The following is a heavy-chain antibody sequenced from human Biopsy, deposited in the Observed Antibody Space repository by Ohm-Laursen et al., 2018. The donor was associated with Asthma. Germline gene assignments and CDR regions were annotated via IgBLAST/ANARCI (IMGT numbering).Heavy chain of an antibody. V-gene: IGHV3-30*03. J-gene: IGHJ6*02. CDR1: GFTFSDYD. CDR3: ARDLRSDNWNPWGMDV. Sequence: SLRLSCAASGFTFSDYDMHWVRQAPGKGLEWVAVISYDGTNKDYADSVKGRFTFSRDNSQNTLSLEMNSLRVEDTAVYYCARDLRSDNWNPWGMDVWGLGTTVTVAS. CDR2: ISYDGTNK. D-gene: IGHD1-20*01.